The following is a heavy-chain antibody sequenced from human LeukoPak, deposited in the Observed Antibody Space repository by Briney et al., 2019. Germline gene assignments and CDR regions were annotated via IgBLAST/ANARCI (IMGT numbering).Heavy chain of an antibody. CDR2: ISAYNGNT. J-gene: IGHJ6*02. CDR3: ARDRANYYGSGSYYNEGYYYYGVDV. D-gene: IGHD3-10*01. Sequence: ASVKVSCKASGYTFTSYGISWVRQAPGQGLEWMGWISAYNGNTNYAQKLQGRVTMTTDTSTSTAYMELRSLRSDDTAVYYCARDRANYYGSGSYYNEGYYYYGVDVWGQGTTVTVSS. V-gene: IGHV1-18*01. CDR1: GYTFTSYG.